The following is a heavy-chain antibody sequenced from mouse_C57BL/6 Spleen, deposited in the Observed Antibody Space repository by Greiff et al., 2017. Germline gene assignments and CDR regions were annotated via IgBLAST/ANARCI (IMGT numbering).Heavy chain of an antibody. CDR1: GFTFSSYA. D-gene: IGHD2-3*01. J-gene: IGHJ3*01. V-gene: IGHV5-4*01. CDR3: ARDIYDGYCFAY. Sequence: EVKVEEPGGGLVKPGGSLKLSCAASGFTFSSYAMPWVRQTPDKRLEWVATISDGGSYTYYPDNVKGRFTISRDNAKNNLYLQMSHLKSEDTAMYYCARDIYDGYCFAYWGQGTLVTVSA. CDR2: ISDGGSYT.